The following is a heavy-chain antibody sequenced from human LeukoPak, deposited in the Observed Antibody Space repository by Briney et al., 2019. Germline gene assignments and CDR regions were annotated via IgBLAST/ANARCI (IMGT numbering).Heavy chain of an antibody. D-gene: IGHD3-16*01. CDR1: GYTFTGYY. V-gene: IGHV1-2*02. J-gene: IGHJ4*02. CDR3: ARDSVFRDYVWGNKGLGY. CDR2: INPNSGGT. Sequence: ASVKVSCKASGYTFTGYYVHWVRQAPGQGLEWMGWINPNSGGTNYAQKFQGRVTMTRDTSISTAYRELSRLRSDDTAVYYCARDSVFRDYVWGNKGLGYWGQGTLVTVSS.